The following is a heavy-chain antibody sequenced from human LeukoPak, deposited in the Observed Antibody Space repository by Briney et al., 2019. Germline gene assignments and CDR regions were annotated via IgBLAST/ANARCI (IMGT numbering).Heavy chain of an antibody. D-gene: IGHD5-12*01. CDR3: ARTYIVATSNFDY. CDR2: INPSGGTT. J-gene: IGHJ4*02. CDR1: GYSFTSYY. Sequence: GASVKVSCKAFGYSFTSYYIHWVRQAPGQGLEWMGIINPSGGTTTYAQKFQGRFTMIRDTSTSTVYMELSSLRSEDTAVYYCARTYIVATSNFDYWGQGTLVTVSS. V-gene: IGHV1-46*01.